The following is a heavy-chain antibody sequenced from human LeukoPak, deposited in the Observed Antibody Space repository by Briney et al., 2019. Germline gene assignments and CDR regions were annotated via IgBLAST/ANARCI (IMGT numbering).Heavy chain of an antibody. CDR1: GFTFSSYS. CDR3: ARSQAAADAPYWYFDL. D-gene: IGHD6-13*01. J-gene: IGHJ2*01. V-gene: IGHV3-21*01. Sequence: PGGSLRLSCAASGFTFSSYSMNWVRQAPGKGLEWVSSISSSSSYIYYADSVKGRFTISRDNAKNSLYLQMNSLRAEDTAVYYCARSQAAADAPYWYFDLSGRGTLVTASS. CDR2: ISSSSSYI.